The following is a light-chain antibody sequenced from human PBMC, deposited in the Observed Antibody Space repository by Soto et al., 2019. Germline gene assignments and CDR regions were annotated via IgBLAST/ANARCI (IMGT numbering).Light chain of an antibody. V-gene: IGKV3-20*01. CDR1: HSVTSSY. J-gene: IGKJ3*01. Sequence: EFVVTQSPGTLSLSPGEGATLSCRASHSVTSSYLAWYQQKPGQAPRLLIYSASSRASGVPERFSGGGSGTDFTLTITRLEPEDFAVYYCQQYGSSLFTFGPGTKVDIK. CDR2: SAS. CDR3: QQYGSSLFT.